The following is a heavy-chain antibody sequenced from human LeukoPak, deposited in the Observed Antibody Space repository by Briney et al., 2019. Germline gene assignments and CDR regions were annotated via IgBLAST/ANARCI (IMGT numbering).Heavy chain of an antibody. J-gene: IGHJ5*02. V-gene: IGHV1-2*06. CDR3: ARGYCSGGTCYLVENWFDP. Sequence: ASVKVSCKASGYTFTGYYMYWVRQAPGQGLEWMGRINPNSGGTGYAQNFQGRVTMTRDTSISTAFMELSRLRSDDTAVYYCARGYCSGGTCYLVENWFDPWGQGTLVTVSS. D-gene: IGHD2-15*01. CDR2: INPNSGGT. CDR1: GYTFTGYY.